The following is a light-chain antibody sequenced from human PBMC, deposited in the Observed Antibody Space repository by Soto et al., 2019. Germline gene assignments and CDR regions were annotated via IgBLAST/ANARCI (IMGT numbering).Light chain of an antibody. J-gene: IGKJ2*01. CDR3: QQVDTSPYT. CDR1: QSVSRY. CDR2: GAS. Sequence: VLTQSPGTLSLSPGERATLSCRASQSVSRYLVWYQQQPGQDPRLLIYGASSRASGIPDRFSGSGSGTGFTLTFYRLGPEDSAVYYCQQVDTSPYTFGQGTKLEIK. V-gene: IGKV3-20*01.